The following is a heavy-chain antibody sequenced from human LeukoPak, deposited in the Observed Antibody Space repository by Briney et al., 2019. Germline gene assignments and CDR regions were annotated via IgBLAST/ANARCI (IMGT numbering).Heavy chain of an antibody. CDR2: MNPKSGNT. V-gene: IGHV1-8*01. J-gene: IGHJ4*02. CDR1: GYTFTSYD. Sequence: ASVTVPCKASGYTFTSYDINWVRQATGQGLEWMGWMNPKSGNTGYAQKFQGRVTMTRDTSISTAYMELGSLRSEDTAVYYCARVTGSIDYWGQGTLVTVSS. D-gene: IGHD1-26*01. CDR3: ARVTGSIDY.